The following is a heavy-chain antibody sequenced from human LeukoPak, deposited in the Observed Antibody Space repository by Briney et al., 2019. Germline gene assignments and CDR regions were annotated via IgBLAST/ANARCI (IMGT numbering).Heavy chain of an antibody. CDR2: INPNSGGT. CDR1: GYTFTGYY. J-gene: IGHJ5*02. CDR3: ARAYSGSFVRGWFDP. V-gene: IGHV1-2*02. D-gene: IGHD1-26*01. Sequence: EASVKVSCKASGYTFTGYYMHWVRQAPGQGLEWMGWINPNSGGTNYAQKFQGRVTMTRDTSISTAYMEPSRLRSDDTAVYYCARAYSGSFVRGWFDPWGQGTLVTVSS.